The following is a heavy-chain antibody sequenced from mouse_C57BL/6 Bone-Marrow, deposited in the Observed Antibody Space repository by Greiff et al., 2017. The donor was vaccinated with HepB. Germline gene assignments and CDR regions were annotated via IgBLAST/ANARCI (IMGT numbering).Heavy chain of an antibody. D-gene: IGHD4-1*01. Sequence: EVMLVESGGGLVKPGGSLKLSCAASGFTFSSYAMSWVRQTPEKRLEWVATISDGGSYTYYPDNVKGRFTISRDNAKNNLYLQMSHLKSEDTAMYYCARDPNWEAWFAYWGQGTLVTVSA. CDR3: ARDPNWEAWFAY. CDR1: GFTFSSYA. J-gene: IGHJ3*01. V-gene: IGHV5-4*01. CDR2: ISDGGSYT.